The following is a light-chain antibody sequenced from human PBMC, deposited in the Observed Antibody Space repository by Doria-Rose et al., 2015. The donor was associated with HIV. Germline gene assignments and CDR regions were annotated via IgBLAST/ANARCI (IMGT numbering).Light chain of an antibody. CDR3: HQYGTSWT. Sequence: EIVMTQSPGTLSLSPGERATLSCRASQSFSSTYLAWYQQEPGQDPSLPIYDGSTRATGIPDRFSASGSGTDFTLTINRLEPEDFALYYCHQYGTSWTFGQGTKVEI. CDR1: QSFSSTY. V-gene: IGKV3-20*01. CDR2: DGS. J-gene: IGKJ1*01.